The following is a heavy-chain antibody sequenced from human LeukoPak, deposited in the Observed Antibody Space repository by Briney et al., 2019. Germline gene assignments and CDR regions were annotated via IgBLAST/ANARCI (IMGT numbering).Heavy chain of an antibody. Sequence: GGSLRLSCGASGVTFSNYAMAWVRQAPGKGLEWVSVVSNSGGSTYYADSVKGRFTISRDNSKNTLYLQMNSLRSEDTAVYYCAKSSGYYYFDYWGQGTLVTVSS. CDR3: AKSSGYYYFDY. CDR2: VSNSGGST. D-gene: IGHD6-19*01. V-gene: IGHV3-23*01. J-gene: IGHJ4*02. CDR1: GVTFSNYA.